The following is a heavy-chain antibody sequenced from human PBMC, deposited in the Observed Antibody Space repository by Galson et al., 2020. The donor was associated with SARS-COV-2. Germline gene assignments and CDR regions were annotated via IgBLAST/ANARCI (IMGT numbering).Heavy chain of an antibody. CDR2: IYTSGST. Sequence: SETLSLTCTVSGGSISSGSYYWSWIRQPAGKGLEWIGRIYTSGSTNYNPSLKSRVTISVDTSKNQFSLKLSSVTAADTAMYYCARDRSRIVGATDAFDIWGQGTMVTVSS. V-gene: IGHV4-61*02. D-gene: IGHD1-26*01. CDR3: ARDRSRIVGATDAFDI. CDR1: GGSISSGSYY. J-gene: IGHJ3*02.